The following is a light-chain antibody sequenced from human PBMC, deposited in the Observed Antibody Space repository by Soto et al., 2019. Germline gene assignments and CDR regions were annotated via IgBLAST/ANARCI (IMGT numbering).Light chain of an antibody. J-gene: IGKJ1*01. Sequence: DIQMTQSPSSLSASVGDRVTITCRASQSLSSYLNWYQQKPGKAPKLLIYAASSLQSGVPSRFRGSGSGTDFTHTINSLQPEDFATYYGQQSYSTPPATFGQGTKVEIK. CDR3: QQSYSTPPAT. CDR1: QSLSSY. CDR2: AAS. V-gene: IGKV1-39*01.